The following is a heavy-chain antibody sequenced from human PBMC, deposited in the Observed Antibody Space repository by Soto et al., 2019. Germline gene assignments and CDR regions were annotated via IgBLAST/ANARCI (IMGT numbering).Heavy chain of an antibody. CDR3: IAYCSSGSCYNTYLDY. V-gene: IGHV3-73*01. CDR2: IRSKANNYAT. J-gene: IGHJ4*02. Sequence: SMELACAASRDTVNISAVPGFLQENGKGLEWVGRIRSKANNYATAYAASVKGRFTISRDDSKNTAYLQMNSLKTEDTAVYYCIAYCSSGSCYNTYLDYWGQGTRVTVSS. D-gene: IGHD2-15*01. CDR1: RDTVNISA.